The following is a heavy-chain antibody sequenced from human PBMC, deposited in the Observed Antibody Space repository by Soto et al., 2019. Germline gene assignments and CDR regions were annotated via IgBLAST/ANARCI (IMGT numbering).Heavy chain of an antibody. CDR3: ARRRLVAYYNGMDV. D-gene: IGHD2-15*01. V-gene: IGHV3-53*01. CDR2: IYSGGST. CDR1: GFTVSSNY. J-gene: IGHJ6*02. Sequence: GGSLRLSCAASGFTVSSNYMSWVRQAPGKGLEWVSVIYSGGSTYYADSVKGRFTISRDNSKNTLYLQMNSLRAEDTAVYYCARRRLVAYYNGMDVWGQGTTVTVSS.